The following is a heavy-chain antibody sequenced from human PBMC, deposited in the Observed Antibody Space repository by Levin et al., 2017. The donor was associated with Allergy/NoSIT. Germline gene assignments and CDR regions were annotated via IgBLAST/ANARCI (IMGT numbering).Heavy chain of an antibody. CDR2: ISWNSGSI. V-gene: IGHV3-9*01. D-gene: IGHD6-6*01. J-gene: IGHJ6*03. CDR1: GFTFDDYA. Sequence: GGSLRLSCAASGFTFDDYAMHWVRQAPGKGLEWVSGISWNSGSIGYADSVKGRFTISRDNAKNSLYLQMNSLRAEDTALYYCAKEGIEQLGLDYYYYMDVWGKGTTVTVSS. CDR3: AKEGIEQLGLDYYYYMDV.